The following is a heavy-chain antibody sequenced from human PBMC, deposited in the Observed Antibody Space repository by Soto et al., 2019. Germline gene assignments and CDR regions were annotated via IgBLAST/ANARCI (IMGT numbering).Heavy chain of an antibody. Sequence: QITLNESGPTQVKPRQTLTLTCTFSGFSLTTSGVGVGWIRQSPGKAPEWLALIYWVDDKRYSPSLKSRLTITKDTAKIRGVLTMADLDPADTATYYCSHRVLRTVFGLVTTTAIYFDFWGQGTPVAVSS. J-gene: IGHJ4*02. CDR3: SHRVLRTVFGLVTTTAIYFDF. CDR2: IYWVDDK. CDR1: GFSLTTSGVG. D-gene: IGHD3-3*01. V-gene: IGHV2-5*02.